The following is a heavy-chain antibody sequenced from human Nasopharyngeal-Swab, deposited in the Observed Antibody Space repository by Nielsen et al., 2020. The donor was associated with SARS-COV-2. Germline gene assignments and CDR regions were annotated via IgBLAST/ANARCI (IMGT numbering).Heavy chain of an antibody. CDR2: IIPIFGTA. D-gene: IGHD5-18*01. V-gene: IGHV1-69*13. Sequence: SVKVSCKASGGTFSSYAISWVRQAPGQGLEWMGGIIPIFGTANYAQKFQGRVTITADESTSTAYMGLSSLRSEDTAVYYHARVAPLGPAMATAHFDYWGQGTLVTVSS. CDR1: GGTFSSYA. J-gene: IGHJ4*02. CDR3: ARVAPLGPAMATAHFDY.